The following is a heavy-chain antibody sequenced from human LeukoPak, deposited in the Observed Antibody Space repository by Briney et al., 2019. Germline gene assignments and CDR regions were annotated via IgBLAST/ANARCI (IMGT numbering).Heavy chain of an antibody. D-gene: IGHD3-16*01. Sequence: GGSLRLSCAASGFTFSSYAMSWVRQAPGKGLEWVPAISGSGGSTYYADSVKGRFTISRDNSKNTLYLQMNSLRAEDTAVYYCARAGLLFYYYGMDVWGQGTTVTVSS. CDR1: GFTFSSYA. V-gene: IGHV3-23*01. J-gene: IGHJ6*02. CDR3: ARAGLLFYYYGMDV. CDR2: ISGSGGST.